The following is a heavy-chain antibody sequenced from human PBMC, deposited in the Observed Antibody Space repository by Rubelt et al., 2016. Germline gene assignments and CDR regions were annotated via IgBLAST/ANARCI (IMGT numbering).Heavy chain of an antibody. D-gene: IGHD6-13*01. CDR3: ARPQYSWVSTIDY. Sequence: QLQLQESGPGLVKPSETLSLTCTVSGASITSSGYYWGWIRQPPGKGLGWIGSIFYSGSFYYNPSLKSRVTISIDTSKNQFSLKLTSRTAADTAVYYWARPQYSWVSTIDYWGQGTLVTVSS. CDR2: IFYSGSF. V-gene: IGHV4-39*01. J-gene: IGHJ4*02. CDR1: GASITSSGYY.